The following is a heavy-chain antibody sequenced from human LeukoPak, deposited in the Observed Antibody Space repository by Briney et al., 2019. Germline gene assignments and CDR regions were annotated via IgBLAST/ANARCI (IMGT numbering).Heavy chain of an antibody. CDR1: GGSISSYY. V-gene: IGHV4-4*07. D-gene: IGHD3-3*01. J-gene: IGHJ3*02. CDR2: IYTSGST. Sequence: PSETLSLTCTVSGGSISSYYWSWIRQPAGKGLEWIGRIYTSGSTNYNPSLKSRVTMSVDTSKNQFSLKLSSVTAADTAVYYCARGEYYDFWSGYPAFDIWAKGQWSPSLQ. CDR3: ARGEYYDFWSGYPAFDI.